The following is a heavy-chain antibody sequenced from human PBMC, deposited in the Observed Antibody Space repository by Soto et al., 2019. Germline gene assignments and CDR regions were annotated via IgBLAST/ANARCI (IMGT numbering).Heavy chain of an antibody. V-gene: IGHV3-23*01. J-gene: IGHJ4*01. Sequence: LRLSCSASGFTFSSYSMTWVRQAPGKGLEWVSAISGSGGSTYYADSVKGRFTISRDNSKNTLYLQMNSLRAEDTAVYYCAKEGRITMIEVVTPHEYLGKGNFVTVSA. CDR1: GFTFSSYS. D-gene: IGHD3-22*01. CDR2: ISGSGGST. CDR3: AKEGRITMIEVVTPHEY.